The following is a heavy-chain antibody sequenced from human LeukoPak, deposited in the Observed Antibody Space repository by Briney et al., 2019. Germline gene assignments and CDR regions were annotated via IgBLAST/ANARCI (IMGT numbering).Heavy chain of an antibody. D-gene: IGHD6-13*01. CDR1: GGFITSYY. CDR3: ARHVAATGIADYFQY. Sequence: SETLSHSCTVSGGFITSYYWSWLRQPPGKGLEWIGYLYYSGTNQYNPSLKSRVTISADKSKNQISLSLRSVTATDTAIYYCARHVAATGIADYFQYWGQGSLVTVSS. J-gene: IGHJ1*01. CDR2: LYYSGTN. V-gene: IGHV4-59*08.